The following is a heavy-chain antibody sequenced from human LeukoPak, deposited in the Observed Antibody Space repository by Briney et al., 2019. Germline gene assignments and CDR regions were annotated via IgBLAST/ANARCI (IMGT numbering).Heavy chain of an antibody. D-gene: IGHD6-13*01. J-gene: IGHJ4*02. Sequence: SETLSLTCTISGGSISTYYWSWIRQPPGKGLEWIGYVYSSGSTDYNPPLKSRVTISLDTSQNQFSLNVTSITTADTAVYYCARLTYSTSWYYFDFWGQGTLVTVSS. V-gene: IGHV4-59*01. CDR2: VYSSGST. CDR1: GGSISTYY. CDR3: ARLTYSTSWYYFDF.